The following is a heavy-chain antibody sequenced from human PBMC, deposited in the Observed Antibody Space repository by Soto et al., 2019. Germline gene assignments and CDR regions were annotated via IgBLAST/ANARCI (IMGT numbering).Heavy chain of an antibody. CDR1: GYTFTSYG. CDR2: ISAYNGNT. Sequence: VASVKVSCKASGYTFTSYGISWVRQAPGQGLEWMGWISAYNGNTNYAQKLQGRVTMTTDTSTSTAYMELRSLRSDDTAVYYCAGGWAYCGGDCYSVLAAFDISVQGKMISIS. CDR3: AGGWAYCGGDCYSVLAAFDI. V-gene: IGHV1-18*04. J-gene: IGHJ3*02. D-gene: IGHD2-21*02.